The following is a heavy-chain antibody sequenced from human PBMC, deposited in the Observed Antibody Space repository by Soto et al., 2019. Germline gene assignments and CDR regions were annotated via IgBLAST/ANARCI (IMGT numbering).Heavy chain of an antibody. D-gene: IGHD5-12*01. J-gene: IGHJ4*02. CDR2: IWYDGSNK. V-gene: IGHV3-33*01. CDR1: GFTFSSYG. CDR3: ARPVATMGYFDY. Sequence: GGSLRLSCAASGFTFSSYGMHWVRQAPGKGLEWVAVIWYDGSNKYYADSVKGRFTISRDNSKNTLYLQMNSLRAEDTAVYYCARPVATMGYFDYWGQGTLVTVSS.